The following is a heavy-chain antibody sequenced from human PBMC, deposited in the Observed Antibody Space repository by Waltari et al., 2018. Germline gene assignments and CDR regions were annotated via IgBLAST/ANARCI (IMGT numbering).Heavy chain of an antibody. V-gene: IGHV3-53*01. CDR3: ARLQSYSFDA. D-gene: IGHD3-10*01. J-gene: IGHJ4*02. CDR1: GFTVSNSY. CDR2: IYAGGTT. Sequence: EVQLVESGGGLIQPGGSLRLSCAASGFTVSNSYMSWVRQAPGKGLGRFSVIYAGGTTYYADSVKGRFIISRDNSMNTLYLQMNSLRAEDTAVYYCARLQSYSFDAWGQGILVTVSS.